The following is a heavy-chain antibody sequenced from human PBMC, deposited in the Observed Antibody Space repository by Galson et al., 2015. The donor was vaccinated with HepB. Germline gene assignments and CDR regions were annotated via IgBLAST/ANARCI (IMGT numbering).Heavy chain of an antibody. CDR2: INPSGGST. J-gene: IGHJ4*02. CDR1: GYTFTSYY. V-gene: IGHV1-46*01. CDR3: ARGHKIAALDPFYYGSGSYYKFDY. D-gene: IGHD3-10*01. Sequence: SCKASGYTFTSYYMHWVRQAPGQGLEWMGIINPSGGSTSYAQKFQGRVTMTRDTSTSTVYMELSSLRSEDTAVYYCARGHKIAALDPFYYGSGSYYKFDYWGQGTLVTVSS.